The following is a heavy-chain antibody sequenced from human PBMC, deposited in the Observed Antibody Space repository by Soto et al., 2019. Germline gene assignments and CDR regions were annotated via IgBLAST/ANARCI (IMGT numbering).Heavy chain of an antibody. CDR1: GGSFSGYY. V-gene: IGHV4-34*01. D-gene: IGHD3-3*01. J-gene: IGHJ5*02. CDR2: IDHSGST. CDR3: ARTPRDITIFGVVIIRTAVWFDP. Sequence: SETLSLTCAVYGGSFSGYYWSWIRQPPGKGLEWIGEIDHSGSTNYNPSLKSRVTISVDTSKNQFSLKLSSVTAADTAVYYCARTPRDITIFGVVIIRTAVWFDPWGQGTRVTVSS.